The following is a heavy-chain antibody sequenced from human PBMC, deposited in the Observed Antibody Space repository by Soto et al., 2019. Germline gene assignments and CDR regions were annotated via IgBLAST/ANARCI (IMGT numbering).Heavy chain of an antibody. V-gene: IGHV4-39*01. CDR3: ARRGTTFRFDY. CDR2: IYYSGST. D-gene: IGHD3-10*02. J-gene: IGHJ4*02. Sequence: QLQLQESGPGLVKPSETLSLTCTVSGGSISSSSYYWGWIRQPPGKGLEWIGSIYYSGSTYYNPSLKRRVTISVDTSKNQFSVKLSSVTAADTAVYYCARRGTTFRFDYWGQGTLVTVSS. CDR1: GGSISSSSYY.